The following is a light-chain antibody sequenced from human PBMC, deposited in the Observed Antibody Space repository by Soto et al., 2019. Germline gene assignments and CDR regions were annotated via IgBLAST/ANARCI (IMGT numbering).Light chain of an antibody. CDR2: EVS. Sequence: QSALTQPPSASGSPGQSVTISCTGTSSDVGGYNYVSWYQQHPGKAPKLMIYEVSKRPSGVPDRFSGSKSGNTASLTVSGLQAEEEADYYCSSYAGSNNLEVFGGGTKLTVL. CDR1: SSDVGGYNY. CDR3: SSYAGSNNLEV. J-gene: IGLJ2*01. V-gene: IGLV2-8*01.